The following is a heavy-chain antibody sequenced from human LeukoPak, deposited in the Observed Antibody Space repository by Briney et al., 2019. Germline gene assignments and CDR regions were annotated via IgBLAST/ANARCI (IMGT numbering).Heavy chain of an antibody. CDR1: GYTFTSYG. Sequence: ASVKVSCKASGYTFTSYGISWVRQAPGQGLEWMGWISAFNGNTNYAQKLQGRVTMTTDTSTSTAYMELRSLRSDDTAVYYCARVEMATREKDYWGQGTLVTVSS. V-gene: IGHV1-18*01. CDR2: ISAFNGNT. J-gene: IGHJ4*02. D-gene: IGHD5-24*01. CDR3: ARVEMATREKDY.